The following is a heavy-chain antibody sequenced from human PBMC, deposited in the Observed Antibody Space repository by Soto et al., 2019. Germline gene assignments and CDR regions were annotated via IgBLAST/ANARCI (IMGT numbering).Heavy chain of an antibody. CDR2: INAGNGNT. CDR1: GYTFTSYA. D-gene: IGHD3-16*02. Sequence: QVQLVQSGAEVKKPGASVKVSCKASGYTFTSYAMHWVRQAPGQRLEWMGWINAGNGNTKYSQKFQGRVTITRDTSASPSYMALSSLRSEDTAVYYCARGPVLYDYVWGSYRLTAYYFDYWGQGTLVTVSS. V-gene: IGHV1-3*01. CDR3: ARGPVLYDYVWGSYRLTAYYFDY. J-gene: IGHJ4*02.